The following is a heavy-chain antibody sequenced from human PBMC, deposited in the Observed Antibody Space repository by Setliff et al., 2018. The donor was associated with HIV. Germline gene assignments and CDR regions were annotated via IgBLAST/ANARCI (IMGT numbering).Heavy chain of an antibody. J-gene: IGHJ4*02. V-gene: IGHV1-69*13. D-gene: IGHD2-15*01. CDR3: AGSKGITSGYFDS. Sequence: GASVKVSCKTSGGTFSSGAISWIRQAPGGGPELMGGIIPLFGTPTYSQKFQGRASITADESTSAVYMELSSLRSEDTAVYYCAGSKGITSGYFDSWGQGTLVTVSS. CDR2: IIPLFGTP. CDR1: GGTFSSGA.